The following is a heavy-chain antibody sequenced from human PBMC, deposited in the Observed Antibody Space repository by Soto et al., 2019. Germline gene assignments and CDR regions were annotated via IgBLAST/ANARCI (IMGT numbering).Heavy chain of an antibody. Sequence: GGSLRLSCAASGFTFSSYGMHWVRQAPGKGLEWVAVISYDGSNKYYADSVKGRFTISRDNSKNTLYLQMNSLRAEDTAVYYCAKSGVLVVTTMPYFDYWGQGTLVTVSS. J-gene: IGHJ4*02. D-gene: IGHD3-22*01. CDR3: AKSGVLVVTTMPYFDY. CDR2: ISYDGSNK. CDR1: GFTFSSYG. V-gene: IGHV3-30*18.